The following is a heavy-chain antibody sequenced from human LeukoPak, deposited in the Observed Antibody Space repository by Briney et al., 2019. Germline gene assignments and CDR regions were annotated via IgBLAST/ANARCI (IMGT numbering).Heavy chain of an antibody. V-gene: IGHV3-7*01. CDR2: IKQDGSEK. D-gene: IGHD2/OR15-2a*01. CDR3: ARGAFLMDV. CDR1: GFTFSSYW. Sequence: GGSLRLSCAASGFTFSSYWVSWVRQAPGKGLEWVANIKQDGSEKYNVDSVKGRFTISRDNAKRSLYLQMNSLRAEDTAVYYCARGAFLMDVWGKGTTVTVSS. J-gene: IGHJ6*03.